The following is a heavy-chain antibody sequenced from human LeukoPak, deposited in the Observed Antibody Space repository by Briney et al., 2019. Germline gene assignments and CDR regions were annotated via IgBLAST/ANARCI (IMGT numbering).Heavy chain of an antibody. CDR2: ISAYNGDI. CDR1: WDTFTKYG. V-gene: IGHV1-18*01. J-gene: IGHJ3*02. Sequence: GGSVEGSCKGFWDTFTKYGVSRGGQGPGPRGGWMGWISAYNGDIKYAQRGKGRVTMTTDTSTSTVYMELRSLRSDDTAVYYCARESGSDAFDIWGQGTMVTVSS. CDR3: ARESGSDAFDI.